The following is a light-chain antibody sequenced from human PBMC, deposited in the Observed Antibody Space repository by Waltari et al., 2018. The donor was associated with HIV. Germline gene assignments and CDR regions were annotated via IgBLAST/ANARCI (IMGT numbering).Light chain of an antibody. J-gene: IGKJ3*01. Sequence: DIQLTQSPSSLSASVGDRVTIACRASQTISTYLNWYQQKPGKAPKLLISAASSLQSGVPSRFSGSASGTDFTITISSLQPGDYATYYCQQSYSSPLTFGPGTKVDIK. V-gene: IGKV1-39*01. CDR3: QQSYSSPLT. CDR1: QTISTY. CDR2: AAS.